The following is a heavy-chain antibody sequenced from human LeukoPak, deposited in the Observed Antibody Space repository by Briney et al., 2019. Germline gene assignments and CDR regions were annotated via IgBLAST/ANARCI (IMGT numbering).Heavy chain of an antibody. CDR1: GFTFSSYA. D-gene: IGHD4-23*01. V-gene: IGHV3-30-3*01. CDR2: ISYDGSNK. CDR3: MIYGGPDY. J-gene: IGHJ4*02. Sequence: GGSLRLSCAASGFTFSSYAMHWVRQAPGKGLEWVAVISYDGSNKYYADSVKGRFTISRDNSKNTLYLQMNSLRSEDTAVYYCMIYGGPDYWGQGTLVTVS.